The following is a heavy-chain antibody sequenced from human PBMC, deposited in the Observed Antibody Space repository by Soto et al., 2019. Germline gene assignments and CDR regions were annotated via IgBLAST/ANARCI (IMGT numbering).Heavy chain of an antibody. CDR3: AREVYDFWSGYYRYQFDY. CDR2: IYYSGST. V-gene: IGHV4-59*01. D-gene: IGHD3-3*01. CDR1: GGSISSYY. Sequence: SETLSLTCTVSGGSISSYYWSWIRQPPGKGLEWIGYIYYSGSTNYNPSLKSRVTMPVDTSKNQFSLKLSSVTAADTAVYYCAREVYDFWSGYYRYQFDYWGQGTLVTVSS. J-gene: IGHJ4*02.